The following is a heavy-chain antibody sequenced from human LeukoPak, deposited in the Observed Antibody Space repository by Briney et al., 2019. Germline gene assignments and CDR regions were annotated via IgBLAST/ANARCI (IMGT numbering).Heavy chain of an antibody. V-gene: IGHV4-59*01. CDR3: AGDQGGSSGNYYMDV. D-gene: IGHD3-16*01. CDR2: IFYSGNT. CDR1: GGSISNYY. Sequence: PSETLSLTCTVSGGSISNYYWSWIRQPPGKGLEWIGYIFYSGNTNYNPSLKSRVTISLDTSKSQFSLKLSSVTAADTAMYYCAGDQGGSSGNYYMDVWGKGTTVTVSS. J-gene: IGHJ6*03.